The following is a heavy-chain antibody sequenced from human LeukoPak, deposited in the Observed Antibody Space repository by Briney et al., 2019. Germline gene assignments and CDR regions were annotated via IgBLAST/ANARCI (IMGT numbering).Heavy chain of an antibody. J-gene: IGHJ4*02. Sequence: GGTLRLSCAASGFTFSIYTMNWVRQAPGKGLEWGSIIGSSSSYIYYADSVKGRFTISRDNAKNSMYLQMNSLRAEDTAVYYWARGGGSFDYWGQGTLVTVSS. CDR1: GFTFSIYT. V-gene: IGHV3-21*01. CDR3: ARGGGSFDY. D-gene: IGHD2-15*01. CDR2: IGSSSSYI.